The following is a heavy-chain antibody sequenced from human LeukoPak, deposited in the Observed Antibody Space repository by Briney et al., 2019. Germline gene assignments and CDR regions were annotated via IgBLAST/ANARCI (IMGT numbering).Heavy chain of an antibody. CDR3: AAEHEKVDYRSTWFDP. Sequence: GASVKVSCKVSGSTPTELSMNWVRQAPGKGLEWMGGFDPEDGETFYAQDFQGRVIMTEDTSTDTAYMELSSLRSEDTAVYYCAAEHEKVDYRSTWFDPWGQGTLVTVSS. CDR2: FDPEDGET. J-gene: IGHJ5*02. V-gene: IGHV1-24*01. CDR1: GSTPTELS. D-gene: IGHD4/OR15-4a*01.